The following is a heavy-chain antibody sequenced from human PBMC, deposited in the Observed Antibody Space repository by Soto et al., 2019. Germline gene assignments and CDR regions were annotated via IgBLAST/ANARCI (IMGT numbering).Heavy chain of an antibody. CDR3: ARLHGSGDLGYYYYYGMDV. CDR1: GYTFTSYG. V-gene: IGHV1-18*04. J-gene: IGHJ6*02. D-gene: IGHD2-21*01. Sequence: QVQLVQSGAEVKKPGASVKVSCKASGYTFTSYGISWVRQAPGQGLEWMGWISAYNGNTNYAQKIQGRVTMTTDTSTRTADMELSSLRSDDTAVYYCARLHGSGDLGYYYYYGMDVWGQGTTVTVSS. CDR2: ISAYNGNT.